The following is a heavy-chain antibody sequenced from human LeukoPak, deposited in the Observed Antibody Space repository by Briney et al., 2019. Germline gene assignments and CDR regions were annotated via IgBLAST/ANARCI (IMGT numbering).Heavy chain of an antibody. J-gene: IGHJ4*02. CDR2: IDQSGGRN. Sequence: PGGSLRLSCAASGFTFSRFWMNWVRQAPGRGLEWVANIDQSGGRNNYVDSVKGRFTISRDNSKNTLYLQMNSLRAEDTAVYYCARELLRVGYCSSTSCPGDWGQGTLVTVSS. V-gene: IGHV3-7*01. CDR1: GFTFSRFW. D-gene: IGHD2-2*01. CDR3: ARELLRVGYCSSTSCPGD.